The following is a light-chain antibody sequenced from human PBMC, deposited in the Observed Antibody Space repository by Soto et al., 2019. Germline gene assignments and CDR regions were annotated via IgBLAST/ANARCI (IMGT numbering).Light chain of an antibody. CDR3: QQYNSYLFT. J-gene: IGKJ3*01. CDR1: QRISRW. Sequence: DIQMTQSPSTLSASVGDRDTITCRASQRISRWLAWFQQKPGKAPKLLIYKACSFESGVPSRFRGSGSGTEVTLTISSLQPDDFATYYCQQYNSYLFTFGPGTKVDIK. V-gene: IGKV1-5*03. CDR2: KAC.